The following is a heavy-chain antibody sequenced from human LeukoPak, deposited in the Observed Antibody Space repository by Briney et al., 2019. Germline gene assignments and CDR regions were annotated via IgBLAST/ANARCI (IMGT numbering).Heavy chain of an antibody. V-gene: IGHV3-30-3*01. D-gene: IGHD3-22*01. Sequence: PGGSLRLSCAASGFTFSRYAMHWVRQAPGKGLECVAVILYDGSKKYYADSVKGRFTISRGNSKNTVYLQMNSLRVVDTAVYYCARGGLHYYDSSGFGYWGQGTLVTVSS. J-gene: IGHJ4*02. CDR2: ILYDGSKK. CDR3: ARGGLHYYDSSGFGY. CDR1: GFTFSRYA.